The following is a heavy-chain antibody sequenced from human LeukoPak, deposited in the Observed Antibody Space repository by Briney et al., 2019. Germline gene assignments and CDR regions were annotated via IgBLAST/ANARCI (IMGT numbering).Heavy chain of an antibody. V-gene: IGHV4-34*01. CDR2: INHSGST. D-gene: IGHD6-19*01. J-gene: IGHJ4*02. Sequence: SETLSLTCAVYGGSFSGYYWSWIRQPPGKGLEWIGEINHSGSTHYNPSLKSRVTISVDTSKNQFSLKLSSVTAADTAVYYCARGPGVSGWYNYWGQGTLVTVSS. CDR3: ARGPGVSGWYNY. CDR1: GGSFSGYY.